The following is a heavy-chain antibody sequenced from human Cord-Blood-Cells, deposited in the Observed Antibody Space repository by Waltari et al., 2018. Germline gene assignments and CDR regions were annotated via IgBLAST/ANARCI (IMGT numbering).Heavy chain of an antibody. V-gene: IGHV4-34*01. CDR3: ARTVYSGSSFDY. Sequence: QVQLQQWGAGLLKPSETLSLTCAVYGGSFSGYYWSWTRQPPGKGLEWIGEINRSGSTNYNPSLKSRVTISVDTSKNQFSLKLSSVTAADTAVYYCARTVYSGSSFDYWGQGTLVTVSS. CDR2: INRSGST. D-gene: IGHD1-26*01. CDR1: GGSFSGYY. J-gene: IGHJ4*02.